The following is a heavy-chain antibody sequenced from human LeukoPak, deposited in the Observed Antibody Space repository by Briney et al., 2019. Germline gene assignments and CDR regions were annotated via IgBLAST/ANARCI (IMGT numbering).Heavy chain of an antibody. Sequence: SETLSLTCTVSGGSISSTSHYWGWIRQPPGKGLEWIGSIYYGGSTYYNPSLKSRVTLSGDTSNNRFSVKLTYVTAAGTAVYYCARHPAAVMSWFDPWGQGTLVTVSS. D-gene: IGHD6-13*01. CDR2: IYYGGST. CDR3: ARHPAAVMSWFDP. J-gene: IGHJ5*02. CDR1: GGSISSTSHY. V-gene: IGHV4-39*01.